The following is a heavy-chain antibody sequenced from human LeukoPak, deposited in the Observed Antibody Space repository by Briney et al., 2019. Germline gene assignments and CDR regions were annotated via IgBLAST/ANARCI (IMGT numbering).Heavy chain of an antibody. V-gene: IGHV3-64*01. D-gene: IGHD3-10*01. CDR2: IRGNGDRT. J-gene: IGHJ4*02. CDR1: GFTFSSYV. Sequence: GGSLRLSCTASGFTFSSYVMYWGRQAPGKGLEYVSAIRGNGDRTYYANSVKGRFTISRDNSKNTLYLQMGSLRTEDMAVYYCAREGSGHWGQGTLVTVSS. CDR3: AREGSGH.